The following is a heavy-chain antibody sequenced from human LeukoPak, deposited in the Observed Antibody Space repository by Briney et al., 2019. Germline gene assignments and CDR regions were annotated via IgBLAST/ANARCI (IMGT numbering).Heavy chain of an antibody. J-gene: IGHJ4*02. Sequence: GGSLRLSCVVSGFTFSNYRMNWVRQAPGKGLEWVSSISSTSAYIYYADSVKGRFTISRDNAKNSLYLQMNSLRAEDTAVFYCSSGVTNDYWGQGTLVTVSS. CDR3: SSGVTNDY. D-gene: IGHD1-26*01. CDR1: GFTFSNYR. V-gene: IGHV3-21*06. CDR2: ISSTSAYI.